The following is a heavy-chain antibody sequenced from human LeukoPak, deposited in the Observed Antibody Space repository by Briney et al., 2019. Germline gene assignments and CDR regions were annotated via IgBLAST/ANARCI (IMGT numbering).Heavy chain of an antibody. CDR3: ARGNYDRSAEPQRY. CDR2: ISGSGGST. J-gene: IGHJ4*02. D-gene: IGHD3-22*01. CDR1: GFTFSSYA. V-gene: IGHV3-23*01. Sequence: GGSLRLSCAASGFTFSSYAMSWVRQAPGKGLEWVSAISGSGGSTYYADSVKGRFTISRDNAKNSLYLQMNSLRAEDTAVYYCARGNYDRSAEPQRYWGQGTLVTVSS.